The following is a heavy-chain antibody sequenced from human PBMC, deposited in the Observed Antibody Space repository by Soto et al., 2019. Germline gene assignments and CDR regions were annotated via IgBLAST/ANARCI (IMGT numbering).Heavy chain of an antibody. CDR1: GFTFSSYS. V-gene: IGHV3-21*01. CDR3: ARGRSVRGVIPEIR. Sequence: LRLSCAASGFTFSSYSMNWVRQAPGKGLEWVSSISSSSSYIYYADSVKGRFTISRDNAKNSLYLQMNSLRAEDTAVYYCARGRSVRGVIPEIRWGQGTLVTVSS. J-gene: IGHJ4*02. CDR2: ISSSSSYI. D-gene: IGHD3-10*01.